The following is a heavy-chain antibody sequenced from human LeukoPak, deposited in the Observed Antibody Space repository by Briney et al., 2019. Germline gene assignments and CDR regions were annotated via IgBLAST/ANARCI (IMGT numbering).Heavy chain of an antibody. CDR1: GFTFSSYG. V-gene: IGHV3-30*02. D-gene: IGHD3-22*01. CDR3: AKSGAGSYYDSSGYYTFDY. J-gene: IGHJ4*02. Sequence: GGSLRLSCAASGFTFSSYGMHWVRQAPGKGLEWVAFIRYDGSNKYYADSVKGRFTISRDNSKNTLYLQMNSLRAEDTAVYYCAKSGAGSYYDSSGYYTFDYWGQGTLVTVSS. CDR2: IRYDGSNK.